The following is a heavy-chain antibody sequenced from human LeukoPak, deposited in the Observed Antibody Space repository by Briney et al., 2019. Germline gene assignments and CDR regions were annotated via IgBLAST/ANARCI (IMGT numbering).Heavy chain of an antibody. CDR1: GYTFTGYY. D-gene: IGHD3-3*01. V-gene: IGHV1-2*02. CDR3: ARDFSSDAFDI. Sequence: ASVKVSCKASGYTFTGYYMHWVRQAPGRGLEWMGWINPNNGDTNCAQKFQGRVTLTRNTSISSAYMELSWLRSDDTAVYYCARDFSSDAFDIWGQGTMVTVSS. CDR2: INPNNGDT. J-gene: IGHJ3*02.